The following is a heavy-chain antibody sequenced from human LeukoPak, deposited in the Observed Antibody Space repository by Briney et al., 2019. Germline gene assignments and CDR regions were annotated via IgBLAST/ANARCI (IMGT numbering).Heavy chain of an antibody. V-gene: IGHV4-34*01. CDR2: INHIGST. D-gene: IGHD6-6*01. CDR3: ARARFIAAPPDGGFYY. J-gene: IGHJ4*02. CDR1: GGSFSTYY. Sequence: PSETLSLTCAVYGGSFSTYYWTWIRQPPGKGLEWVGEINHIGSTNYNPSLKSRVTISIDTSKNQFSLKLSSVTAADTAVYYFARARFIAAPPDGGFYYLGQGTLVTVSS.